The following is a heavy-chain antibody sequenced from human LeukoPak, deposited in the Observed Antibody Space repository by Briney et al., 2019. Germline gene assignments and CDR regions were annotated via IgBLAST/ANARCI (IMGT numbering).Heavy chain of an antibody. CDR2: MNPTSGNT. J-gene: IGHJ5*02. V-gene: IGHV1-8*03. D-gene: IGHD2-2*02. CDR3: ARGGGYCSSTSCYTGDDWFDP. Sequence: ASVKVSCKASGYTFTSYDINWVRQATGQGLEWMGWMNPTSGNTGYAQKFQGRVTITRNTSISTAYMELSSLRSEDTAVYYCARGGGYCSSTSCYTGDDWFDPWGQGTLVTVSS. CDR1: GYTFTSYD.